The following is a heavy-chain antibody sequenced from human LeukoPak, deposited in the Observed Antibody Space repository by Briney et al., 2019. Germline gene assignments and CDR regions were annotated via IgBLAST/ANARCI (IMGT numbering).Heavy chain of an antibody. V-gene: IGHV2-5*01. CDR2: IYWNDDK. D-gene: IGHD4-23*01. CDR1: GFSLSTSGVG. CDR3: AHSRSVYGGNHHLLTKPFDY. J-gene: IGHJ4*02. Sequence: SGPTLVNPTQTLTLTCTFSGFSLSTSGVGVGWIRQPPGKALEWLALIYWNDDKRYSPSLKSRLTITKDTSKNRVVLTMTNMDPVDTATYYCAHSRSVYGGNHHLLTKPFDYWGQGTLVTVSS.